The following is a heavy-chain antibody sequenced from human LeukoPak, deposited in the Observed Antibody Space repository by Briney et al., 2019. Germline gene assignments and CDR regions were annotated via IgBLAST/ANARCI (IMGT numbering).Heavy chain of an antibody. J-gene: IGHJ4*02. Sequence: GGSLRLSCAASGFTFNTYTMNWVRQAPGKGLEWVSYISGSSGIIDYADSVRGRFTISRDNAENTLYLQMNSLRVEDTAVYYCVRSAFHAGSGNYYDYWGQGTLVTVSS. V-gene: IGHV3-48*04. D-gene: IGHD3-22*01. CDR2: ISGSSGII. CDR3: VRSAFHAGSGNYYDY. CDR1: GFTFNTYT.